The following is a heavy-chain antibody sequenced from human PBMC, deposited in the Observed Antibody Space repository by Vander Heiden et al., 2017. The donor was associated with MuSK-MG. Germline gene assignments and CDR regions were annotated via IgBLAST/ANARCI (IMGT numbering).Heavy chain of an antibody. Sequence: QVQLQESGPGLVKPSETLSLTCAVSGYSISSGYYWGWIRQPPGKGLEWIGSIYHSGSTYDNPSLKSRVTISVDTSKNQFSLKLSSVTAADTAVYYCARHPLEWLLIDYWGQGTLVTVSS. J-gene: IGHJ4*02. CDR3: ARHPLEWLLIDY. CDR1: GYSISSGYY. CDR2: IYHSGST. V-gene: IGHV4-38-2*01. D-gene: IGHD3-3*01.